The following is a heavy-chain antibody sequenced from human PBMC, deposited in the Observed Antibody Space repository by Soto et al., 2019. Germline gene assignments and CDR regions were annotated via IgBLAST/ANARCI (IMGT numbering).Heavy chain of an antibody. CDR2: IYYSGST. CDR1: GGSISSYY. Sequence: SETLSLTCTVSGGSISSYYWSWIRQPPGKGLEWIGYIYYSGSTNYNPSLKSRVTISVDTSKNQFSLKLSSVTAADTAVYYCARDKSLGIHAFDIWGQGTMVTVSS. D-gene: IGHD7-27*01. CDR3: ARDKSLGIHAFDI. J-gene: IGHJ3*02. V-gene: IGHV4-59*01.